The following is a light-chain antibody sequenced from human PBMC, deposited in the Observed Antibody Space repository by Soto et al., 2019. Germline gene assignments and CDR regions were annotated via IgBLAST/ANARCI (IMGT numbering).Light chain of an antibody. CDR3: MQGSHWPLWT. J-gene: IGKJ1*01. CDR1: QSLLSSDGNTY. Sequence: DVVMTQSPLSLPVTLGQPASISCRSSQSLLSSDGNTYLNWFQQRPGQSPRRLIYKVSNRDSGVPDRFSGSGSGTDFTLKISRVEAEDVGVYYCMQGSHWPLWTFGQGTQVEIK. V-gene: IGKV2-30*01. CDR2: KVS.